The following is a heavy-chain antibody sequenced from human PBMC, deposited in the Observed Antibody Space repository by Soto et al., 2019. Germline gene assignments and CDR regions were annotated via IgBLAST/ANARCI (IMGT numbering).Heavy chain of an antibody. V-gene: IGHV3-30*04. CDR3: ETEGTPAAGTTPHN. CDR1: GFNFSSYA. D-gene: IGHD6-13*01. J-gene: IGHJ4*02. Sequence: PGGSLRLSCAASGFNFSSYAMHWVRQAPGKGLEWVAVISYDGGKKYYADSVKGRFTISRDNSKNTLYVEMNSLSAEDTAVYSCETEGTPAAGTTPHNWGPGTLVTVSS. CDR2: ISYDGGKK.